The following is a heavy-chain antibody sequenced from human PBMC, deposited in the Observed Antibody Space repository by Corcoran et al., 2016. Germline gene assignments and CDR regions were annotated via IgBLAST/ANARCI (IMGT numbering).Heavy chain of an antibody. V-gene: IGHV4-31*03. CDR2: IYYSGST. CDR3: ARDWGVREANWFDP. CDR1: GGSISSGGYY. Sequence: QVQLQESGPGLVKPSQTLSLTCTVSGGSISSGGYYWSWIRQHPGKGLEWIGYIYYSGSTYYNPSLKSRVTISVDTSKNQFSLKLISVTAADTAVYYCARDWGVREANWFDPWGQGTLVTVSS. D-gene: IGHD3-10*01. J-gene: IGHJ5*02.